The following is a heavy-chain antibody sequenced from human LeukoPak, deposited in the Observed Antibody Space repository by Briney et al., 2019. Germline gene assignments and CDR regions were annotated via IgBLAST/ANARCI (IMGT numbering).Heavy chain of an antibody. Sequence: GGSLRLSCAASGFTFSSYGMHWVRQAPGKGLEWVAFIRYDGSNKYYADSVKGRFTISRDNSKNTLYLQMNSLRAEDTAVYYCATELRYFDWLHAFDIWGQGTTVTVSS. CDR3: ATELRYFDWLHAFDI. CDR2: IRYDGSNK. J-gene: IGHJ3*02. D-gene: IGHD3-9*01. CDR1: GFTFSSYG. V-gene: IGHV3-30*02.